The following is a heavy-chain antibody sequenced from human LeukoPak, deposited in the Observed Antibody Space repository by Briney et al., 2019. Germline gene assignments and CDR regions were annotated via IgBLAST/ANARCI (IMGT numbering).Heavy chain of an antibody. CDR3: AGDEAGFDY. J-gene: IGHJ4*02. V-gene: IGHV4-39*07. CDR2: IHYSEST. CDR1: GGSISEDAYY. Sequence: SETLSLTCSVSGGSISEDAYYWGWIRQPPGKGLEWIGSIHYSESTYYNPSLKRRVTISVDTSKNQFYLKVTSVTAADTAVYYCAGDEAGFDYWGQGTLTIVSS.